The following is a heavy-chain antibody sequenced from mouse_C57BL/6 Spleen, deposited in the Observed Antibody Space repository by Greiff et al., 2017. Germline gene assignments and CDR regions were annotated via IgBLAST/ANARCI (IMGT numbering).Heavy chain of an antibody. CDR3: TRWGWLLLGAMDY. CDR2: IDPETGGT. J-gene: IGHJ4*01. D-gene: IGHD2-3*01. Sequence: QVQLQQSGAELVRPGASVTLSCKASGYTFTDYEMHWVKQTPVHGLEWIGAIDPETGGTAYNQKFKGKAILTADKSSSTAYMELRSLTSEDSAVYYCTRWGWLLLGAMDYWGQGTSVTVSS. V-gene: IGHV1-15*01. CDR1: GYTFTDYE.